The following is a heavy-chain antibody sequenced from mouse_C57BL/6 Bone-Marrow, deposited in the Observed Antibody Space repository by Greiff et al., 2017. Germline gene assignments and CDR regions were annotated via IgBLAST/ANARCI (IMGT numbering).Heavy chain of an antibody. D-gene: IGHD1-1*01. CDR2: IYPGSGST. Sequence: QVQLQQPGAELVKPGASVKMSCKASGYTFTSYWITWVKQRPGQGLEWIGEIYPGSGSTNYNEKFKSKATLTVDTSSSTAYMQLSSLTSEDSAVYDCVGVCPYDGGTYWYFDVGGRGTAVTGSA. J-gene: IGHJ1*03. CDR3: VGVCPYDGGTYWYFDV. CDR1: GYTFTSYW. V-gene: IGHV1-55*01.